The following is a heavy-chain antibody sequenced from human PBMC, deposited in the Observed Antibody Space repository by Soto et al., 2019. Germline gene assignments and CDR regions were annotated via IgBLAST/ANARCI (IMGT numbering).Heavy chain of an antibody. J-gene: IGHJ3*02. CDR2: IYYSGST. Sequence: SETLSLTCTVSGGSISSYYWSWIRQPPGKGLEWIGYIYYSGSTNYNPSLKSRVTISVDTSKNQFSLKLSSVTAADTAVYYCARDPGRYCRGGSCYVVEAFDIWGQGTMVTVSS. D-gene: IGHD2-15*01. V-gene: IGHV4-59*01. CDR3: ARDPGRYCRGGSCYVVEAFDI. CDR1: GGSISSYY.